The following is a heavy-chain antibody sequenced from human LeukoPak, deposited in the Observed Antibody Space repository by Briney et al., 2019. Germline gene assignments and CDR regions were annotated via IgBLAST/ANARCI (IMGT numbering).Heavy chain of an antibody. D-gene: IGHD3/OR15-3a*01. V-gene: IGHV1-18*01. CDR2: ISAYNGNT. CDR1: GYTFTSYG. Sequence: ASVKVSCKASGYTFTSYGISWVRQAPGQGLEWMGWISAYNGNTNYAQKLQGRVTMTTDTSTSTAYMELSSLRSEDTAVYYCARGSTPAGLVAFDIWGQGTMVTVSS. J-gene: IGHJ3*02. CDR3: ARGSTPAGLVAFDI.